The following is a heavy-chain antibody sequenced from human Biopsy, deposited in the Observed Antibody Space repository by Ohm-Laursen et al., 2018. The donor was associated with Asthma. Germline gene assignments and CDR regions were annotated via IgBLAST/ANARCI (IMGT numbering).Heavy chain of an antibody. D-gene: IGHD2-21*01. V-gene: IGHV1-69*15. CDR1: GGTFNSDA. CDR2: IIPIFGTP. J-gene: IGHJ4*02. Sequence: SSVKVSCNASGGTFNSDAISWVRQAPGQGLEWMGRIIPIFGTPSYAQNFQSRLTITADDSTSTVYMELSSLRSEDTAMYYCARSYCGGDCFSPFDYWGQGTLVTVSS. CDR3: ARSYCGGDCFSPFDY.